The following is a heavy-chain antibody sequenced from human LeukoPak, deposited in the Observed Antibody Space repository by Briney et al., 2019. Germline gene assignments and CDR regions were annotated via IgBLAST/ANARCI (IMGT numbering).Heavy chain of an antibody. CDR3: AREYYYDSSGYSPFDY. D-gene: IGHD3-22*01. CDR2: ILPIFGTA. Sequence: GASVKVSCKASGYTFTSYDINWVPQAPGQELEWMGGILPIFGTANYAQKFQGRVTITADESTSTAYMELSSLRSEDTAVYYCAREYYYDSSGYSPFDYWGRGTLVTVSS. CDR1: GYTFTSYD. V-gene: IGHV1-69*13. J-gene: IGHJ4*02.